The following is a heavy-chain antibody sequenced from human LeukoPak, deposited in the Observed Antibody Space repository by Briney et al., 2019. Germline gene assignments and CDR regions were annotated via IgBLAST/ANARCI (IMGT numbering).Heavy chain of an antibody. CDR3: AKDFGSGWLLNEIDN. J-gene: IGHJ4*02. V-gene: IGHV3-43*02. D-gene: IGHD6-19*01. CDR1: GFSFDDFA. CDR2: ISGDGDFI. Sequence: GGSLRLSCAASGFSFDDFAMHWVRQGPGKGLERVSVISGDGDFIFYADSVKGRFTISRDNSKNSLYLQMNSLTTEDTAFYYCAKDFGSGWLLNEIDNWGQGTLVTVSS.